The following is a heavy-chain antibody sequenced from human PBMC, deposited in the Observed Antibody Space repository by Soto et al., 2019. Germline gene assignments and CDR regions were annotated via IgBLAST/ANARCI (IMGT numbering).Heavy chain of an antibody. CDR3: ARTNNYYDSSGYYPSFQH. D-gene: IGHD3-22*01. V-gene: IGHV3-30-3*01. CDR1: GFTFSSYA. CDR2: ISYDGSNK. Sequence: QVQLVESGGGVVQPGRSLRLSCAASGFTFSSYAMHWVRQAPGKGLEWVAVISYDGSNKYYADSVKGRFTISRDNSKNTLYLQMNSLRAGDTAVYYCARTNNYYDSSGYYPSFQHWGQGTLVTVSS. J-gene: IGHJ1*01.